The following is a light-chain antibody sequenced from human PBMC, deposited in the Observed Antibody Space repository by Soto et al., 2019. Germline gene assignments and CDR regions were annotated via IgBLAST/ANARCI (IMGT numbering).Light chain of an antibody. CDR1: SGYSNYK. CDR3: GADHGSGSNYPTV. V-gene: IGLV9-49*01. J-gene: IGLJ6*01. Sequence: QSVLTQPPSASASLGASVTLTCTLSSGYSNYKVDWYQQRPGKGPRFVMRVGTGGIVGSKGDGIPDRFSVLGSGLNRYLTIKNIQEEDESDYHCGADHGSGSNYPTVFGSGTQLTVL. CDR2: VGTGGIVG.